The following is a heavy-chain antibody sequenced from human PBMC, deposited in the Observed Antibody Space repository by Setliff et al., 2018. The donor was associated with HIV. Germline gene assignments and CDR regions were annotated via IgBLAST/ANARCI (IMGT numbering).Heavy chain of an antibody. D-gene: IGHD3-3*01. J-gene: IGHJ6*03. V-gene: IGHV1-2*02. CDR2: ISPDNANT. CDR1: GYTFTDYF. Sequence: ASVKVSCKSSGYTFTDYFMHWVRQAPGQGLEWMGWISPDNANTRISQRFRGSVTMTRDRSINTAYMEFSGLTSDDTAVYYCARESGGVVIKGAYYYYMDVWGKGTTVTVSS. CDR3: ARESGGVVIKGAYYYYMDV.